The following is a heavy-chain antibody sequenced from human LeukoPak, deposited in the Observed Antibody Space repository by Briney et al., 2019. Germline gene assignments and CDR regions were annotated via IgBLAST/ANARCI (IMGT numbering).Heavy chain of an antibody. Sequence: SVKASCKASGGTFSNYAISWVRQAPGQGLEWMGRIIPMFGTTNYAQNFQGRVTITTDESTSTAYMEVSSLRIEDTAVYYCASVTVTTWAPDGHMDVWGKGTTVTVSS. J-gene: IGHJ6*03. V-gene: IGHV1-69*05. CDR3: ASVTVTTWAPDGHMDV. D-gene: IGHD4-11*01. CDR1: GGTFSNYA. CDR2: IIPMFGTT.